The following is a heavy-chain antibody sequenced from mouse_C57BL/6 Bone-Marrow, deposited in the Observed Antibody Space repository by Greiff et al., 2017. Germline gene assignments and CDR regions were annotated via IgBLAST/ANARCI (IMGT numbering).Heavy chain of an antibody. J-gene: IGHJ1*03. CDR1: GYTFTSYW. CDR3: ARPITTVVATLYWYFDV. D-gene: IGHD1-1*01. V-gene: IGHV1-50*01. CDR2: IDPSDSYT. Sequence: VQLQQPGAELVKPGASVKLSCKASGYTFTSYWMQWVKQRPGQGLEWIGEIDPSDSYTNSNQKLKGKATLTVDTSSSTAYMQLSSLTSEDSAVYYCARPITTVVATLYWYFDVWGTGTTVTVSS.